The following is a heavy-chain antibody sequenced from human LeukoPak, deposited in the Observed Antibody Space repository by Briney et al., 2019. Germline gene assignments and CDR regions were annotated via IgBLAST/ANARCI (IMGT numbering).Heavy chain of an antibody. CDR3: ARDLLRWGSLDY. D-gene: IGHD3-3*01. CDR1: GGSISNSDYY. CDR2: IYYSGTS. J-gene: IGHJ4*02. Sequence: SETLSLTCTVSGGSISNSDYYWGWIRQPPGKGLEWIGTIYYSGTSYSNPSLKSRVTISVDTSKNQFSLKLSSVTAADTAVYYCARDLLRWGSLDYWGQGTLVTVSS. V-gene: IGHV4-39*07.